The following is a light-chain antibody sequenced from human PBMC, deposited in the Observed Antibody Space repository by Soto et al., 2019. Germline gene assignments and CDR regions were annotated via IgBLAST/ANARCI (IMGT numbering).Light chain of an antibody. CDR3: QQYGSSPQT. CDR2: GAS. Sequence: ESVLTQSPGTLSLSPGERATLSCRASQSVSSNHLAWYQQKRGQPPRLLIYGASSKATGTPGRFSGSGSGTDFTLTITSLEPEDFAAYYCQQYGSSPQTFGQGTKVDIK. CDR1: QSVSSNH. J-gene: IGKJ1*01. V-gene: IGKV3-20*01.